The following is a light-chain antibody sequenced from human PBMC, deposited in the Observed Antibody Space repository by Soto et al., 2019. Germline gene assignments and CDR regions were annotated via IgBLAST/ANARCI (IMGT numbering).Light chain of an antibody. CDR3: QQSYSTPRT. V-gene: IGKV1-39*01. CDR2: ATS. CDR1: QSISSY. J-gene: IGKJ1*01. Sequence: IQMTHSPSSLSVSVGDRVTITCRASQSISSYLNWYQQKPGKVPKLLIYATSSLQSGVPSRFSGSGSGTDFTLTISSLQPEDFATYYCQQSYSTPRTFGQGTKVDIK.